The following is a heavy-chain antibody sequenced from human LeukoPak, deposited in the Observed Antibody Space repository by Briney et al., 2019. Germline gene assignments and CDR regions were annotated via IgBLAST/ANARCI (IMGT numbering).Heavy chain of an antibody. CDR2: IYSGGST. CDR3: ARDFGSLSEWYYYGMDV. D-gene: IGHD3-10*01. V-gene: IGHV3-53*01. Sequence: GGSLRLSCAASGFTVSNNYMNWVRQAPGKGLEWVSLIYSGGSTYYADSVKGRFTISRDNAKNSLYLQMNSLRAEDTAVYYCARDFGSLSEWYYYGMDVWGQGTTVTVSS. CDR1: GFTVSNNY. J-gene: IGHJ6*02.